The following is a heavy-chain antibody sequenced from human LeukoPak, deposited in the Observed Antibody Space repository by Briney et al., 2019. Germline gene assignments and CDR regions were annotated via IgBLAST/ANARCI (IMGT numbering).Heavy chain of an antibody. J-gene: IGHJ4*02. Sequence: VASVKVSCKASGYTFTGYYMHWVRQAPGQGLEWMGGIIRIFGTANYAQKFQVRVTITADESTSTAYMELSSLRSEDTAVYYCARGANILAVAGTGPSPPLAYWGQGTLVTVSS. CDR1: GYTFTGYY. CDR2: IIRIFGTA. V-gene: IGHV1-69*13. CDR3: ARGANILAVAGTGPSPPLAY. D-gene: IGHD6-19*01.